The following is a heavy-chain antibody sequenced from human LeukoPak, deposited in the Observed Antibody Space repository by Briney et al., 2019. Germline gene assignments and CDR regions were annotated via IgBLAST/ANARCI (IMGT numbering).Heavy chain of an antibody. Sequence: GGSLRLSCAASGFTFSNYSMNWVRQAPGKGLEWVSSISSSSSYIYYADSVKGRFTISRDNAKNSLYLQMNSLRAEDTAVYYCARDVPYYYESSGYYSLGFDIWGQGTMVTVSS. CDR3: ARDVPYYYESSGYYSLGFDI. V-gene: IGHV3-21*01. D-gene: IGHD3-22*01. CDR1: GFTFSNYS. J-gene: IGHJ3*02. CDR2: ISSSSSYI.